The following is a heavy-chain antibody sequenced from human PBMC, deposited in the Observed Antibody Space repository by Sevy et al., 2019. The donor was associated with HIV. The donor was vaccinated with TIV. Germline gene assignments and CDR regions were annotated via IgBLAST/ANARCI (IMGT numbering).Heavy chain of an antibody. CDR1: GFTFSSYS. CDR3: ARGYCTGGVCSYIGGDFDY. V-gene: IGHV3-21*01. D-gene: IGHD2-8*02. Sequence: GGSLRLSCAASGFTFSSYSMNWVRQAPGKGLEWVSSISSSSYIYYADSVKGRFTISRDNAKNSLYLQMNSLRAEDTAVYYCARGYCTGGVCSYIGGDFDYWGQGTLVTVSS. CDR2: ISSSSYI. J-gene: IGHJ4*02.